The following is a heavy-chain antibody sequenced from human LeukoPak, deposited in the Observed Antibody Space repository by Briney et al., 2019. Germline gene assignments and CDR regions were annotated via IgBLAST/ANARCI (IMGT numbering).Heavy chain of an antibody. CDR2: ISSNGGST. CDR3: AGGRRYGLSDPWYFDL. D-gene: IGHD3-16*01. V-gene: IGHV3-64*02. CDR1: GFTFSSYA. J-gene: IGHJ2*01. Sequence: PGGSLRLSCAASGFTFSSYAMHWVRQAPGKGLEYVSAISSNGGSTYYADSVKGRFTISRDNSKNTLYLQIGSLRAEDMAGFYCAGGRRYGLSDPWYFDLWGRGTLVTVSS.